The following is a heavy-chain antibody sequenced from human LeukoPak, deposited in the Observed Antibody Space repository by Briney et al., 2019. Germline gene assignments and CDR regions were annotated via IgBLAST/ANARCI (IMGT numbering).Heavy chain of an antibody. Sequence: GESLKISCVVSGFTFSSCWMSWVRQAPGKGLEWVSAISGSGGSTYYADSVKGRFTISRDNFKNTLYLQMNSLRAEDTALYYCAKVVYDFWSAYDYWGQGTLVTVSS. V-gene: IGHV3-23*01. J-gene: IGHJ4*02. D-gene: IGHD3-3*01. CDR1: GFTFSSCW. CDR3: AKVVYDFWSAYDY. CDR2: ISGSGGST.